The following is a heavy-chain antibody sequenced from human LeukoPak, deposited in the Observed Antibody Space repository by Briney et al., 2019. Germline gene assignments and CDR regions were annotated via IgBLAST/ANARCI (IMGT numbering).Heavy chain of an antibody. CDR2: ISSSGSTI. Sequence: WGSLRLSCAASGFTFSSYEMNWVRQAPGKGLEWVSYISSSGSTIYYADSVKGRFTISRDNAKNSLYLQMNSLRAEDTAVYYCARAGGGYYRDPDYWGQGTLVTVSS. CDR1: GFTFSSYE. V-gene: IGHV3-48*03. CDR3: ARAGGGYYRDPDY. D-gene: IGHD3-22*01. J-gene: IGHJ4*02.